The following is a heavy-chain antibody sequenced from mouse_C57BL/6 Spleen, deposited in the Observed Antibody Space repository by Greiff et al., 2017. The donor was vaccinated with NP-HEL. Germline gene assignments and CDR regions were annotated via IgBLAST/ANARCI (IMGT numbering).Heavy chain of an antibody. CDR3: ARTTVVARYYAMDY. Sequence: QVQLKQPGAELVKPGASVKLSCKASGYTFTSFWMHWVKQRPGQGLEWIGMIHPNSGSTNYNEKFKSKATLTVDKSSSTAYMQLSSLTSEYSAVYYCARTTVVARYYAMDYWGQGTSVTVSS. CDR1: GYTFTSFW. V-gene: IGHV1-64*01. D-gene: IGHD1-1*01. CDR2: IHPNSGST. J-gene: IGHJ4*01.